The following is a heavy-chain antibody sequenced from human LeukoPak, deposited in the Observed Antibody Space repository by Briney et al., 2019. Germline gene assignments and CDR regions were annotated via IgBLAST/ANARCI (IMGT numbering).Heavy chain of an antibody. CDR3: SRDPGGQWLVLEYFHH. CDR2: INGDGSSA. V-gene: IGHV3-74*03. D-gene: IGHD6-19*01. Sequence: PWGSLRLSCAASGFNLSDYWMHWVRQVPGKGLGWVSRINGDGSSAKYADSVKGRFTISRDNAKNTLYLQMNSLRAEDTAVYYCSRDPGGQWLVLEYFHHWGQGTLVTVSS. CDR1: GFNLSDYW. J-gene: IGHJ1*01.